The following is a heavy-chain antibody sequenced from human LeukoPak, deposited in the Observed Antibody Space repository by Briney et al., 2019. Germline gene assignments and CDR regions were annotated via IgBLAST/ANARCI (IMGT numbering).Heavy chain of an antibody. Sequence: PSETLSLTCSVSGDSIRSYYYNWIRRPPGKGLEWIGYVSYSGSTKYNPSLNSRVTLSVDTSKKHLSLRLSSVTAADSALYYCVKWHGDWHGFDSWGQGTLVTVSS. CDR3: VKWHGDWHGFDS. D-gene: IGHD4-17*01. CDR2: VSYSGST. V-gene: IGHV4-59*01. J-gene: IGHJ4*02. CDR1: GDSIRSYY.